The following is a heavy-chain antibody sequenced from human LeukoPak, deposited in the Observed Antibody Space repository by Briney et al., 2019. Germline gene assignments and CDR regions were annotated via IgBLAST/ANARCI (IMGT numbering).Heavy chain of an antibody. CDR3: ARHQSGTNWFDP. CDR1: GGSISSYY. Sequence: SETLSLTCTVPGGSISSYYWSWIRQPPGKGLEWIAYIYYSGSTNYNPSLKSRVTISVDTTKNQFSLKLSSVTAADTAVFYCARHQSGTNWFDPWGQGTLVTVSS. J-gene: IGHJ5*02. D-gene: IGHD1-7*01. CDR2: IYYSGST. V-gene: IGHV4-59*08.